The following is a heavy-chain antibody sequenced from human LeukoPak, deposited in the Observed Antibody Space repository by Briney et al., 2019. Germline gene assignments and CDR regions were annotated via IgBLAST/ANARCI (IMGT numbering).Heavy chain of an antibody. CDR3: ARDQIEVGAPDAFDI. D-gene: IGHD1-26*01. J-gene: IGHJ3*02. V-gene: IGHV3-66*01. CDR2: IYSGGST. CDR1: GFTFSSYA. Sequence: PGGSLRLSCAASGFTFSSYAMSWVRQAPGKGLEWVSVIYSGGSTYYADSVKGRFTISRDNSKSTLYLQMNSLRAEDTAVYYCARDQIEVGAPDAFDIWGQGTMVTVSS.